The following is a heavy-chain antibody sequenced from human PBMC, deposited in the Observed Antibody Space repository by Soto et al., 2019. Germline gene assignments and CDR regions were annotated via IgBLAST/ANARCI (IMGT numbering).Heavy chain of an antibody. D-gene: IGHD4-17*01. J-gene: IGHJ4*02. Sequence: QLQLQESGSGLVKPSQTLSLTCAVSGGSISSGGYSWSWIRQPPGKGLEWIGYIYHSGSTYYNPSLTSRVTIPPARSKKQFSLKLSSVTAAETAVYYCARGMTTVTTLDYWGQETLVTVSS. CDR2: IYHSGST. V-gene: IGHV4-30-2*01. CDR1: GGSISSGGYS. CDR3: ARGMTTVTTLDY.